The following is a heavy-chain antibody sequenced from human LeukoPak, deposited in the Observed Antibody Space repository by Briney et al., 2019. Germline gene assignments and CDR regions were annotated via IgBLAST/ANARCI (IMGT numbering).Heavy chain of an antibody. J-gene: IGHJ4*02. CDR3: ATTRGCSGGSCYHSLDY. V-gene: IGHV4-39*01. Sequence: SETLSLTCTVSGGSISSSSYSWGWIRQPPGKGLEWIGSIYYSGSTYYNPSLKSRVTISVDTSKNQFSLKLSSVTAADTAVYYCATTRGCSGGSCYHSLDYWGQGTLVTVSS. CDR2: IYYSGST. CDR1: GGSISSSSYS. D-gene: IGHD2-15*01.